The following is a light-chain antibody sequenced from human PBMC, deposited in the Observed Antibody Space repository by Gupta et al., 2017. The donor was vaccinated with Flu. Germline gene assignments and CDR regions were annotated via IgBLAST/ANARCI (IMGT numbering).Light chain of an antibody. CDR3: SSCTSTTPCV. V-gene: IGLV2-14*03. Sequence: ITSVGTGATTDIDNYKYVSWFQQRPGKAPKLRLFDVSRRPSEVSDRFSGSKSANAASLTISGRQAEDEADYYCSSCTSTTPCVFGTGTKVTVL. J-gene: IGLJ1*01. CDR1: TTDIDNYKY. CDR2: DVS.